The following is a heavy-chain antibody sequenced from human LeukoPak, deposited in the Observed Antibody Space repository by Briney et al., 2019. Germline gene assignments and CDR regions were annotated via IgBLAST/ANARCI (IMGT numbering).Heavy chain of an antibody. Sequence: GGSPRLSSAATGFTSIRYWMSWVGKALGKWLEWVANIKQEGCEQYYADSVKGGFTISRDNAKNSLYLPVNSLRAEDTAVYYCARVGYCSSASCYAPSGVAFDIWGQGTMVTVSS. CDR2: IKQEGCEQ. V-gene: IGHV3-7*01. CDR3: ARVGYCSSASCYAPSGVAFDI. J-gene: IGHJ3*02. D-gene: IGHD2-2*01. CDR1: GFTSIRYW.